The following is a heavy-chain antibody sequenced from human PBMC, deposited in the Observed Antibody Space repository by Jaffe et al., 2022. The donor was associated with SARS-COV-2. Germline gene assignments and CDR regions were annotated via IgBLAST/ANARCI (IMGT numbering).Heavy chain of an antibody. V-gene: IGHV4-59*01. Sequence: QVQLQESGPGLVKPSETLSLTCTVSGGSISSYYWSWIRQPPGKGLEWIGYIYYSGSTNYNPSLKSRVTISVDTSKNQFSLKLSSVTAADTAVYYCAREEEYSSSRRYFQHWGQGTLVTVSS. CDR1: GGSISSYY. CDR3: AREEEYSSSRRYFQH. J-gene: IGHJ1*01. CDR2: IYYSGST. D-gene: IGHD6-13*01.